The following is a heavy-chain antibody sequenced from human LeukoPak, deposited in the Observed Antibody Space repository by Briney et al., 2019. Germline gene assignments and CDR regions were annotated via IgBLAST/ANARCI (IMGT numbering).Heavy chain of an antibody. D-gene: IGHD6-6*01. CDR1: GGSISRYY. CDR3: ARHGIAERPEEFDY. Sequence: PSETLSLTCTVSGGSISRYYWSWIRQSPGKGLEWIGYIHYSGSTNYNPSLKSRVTISVDRSKNERSLKLSSATAADTAVYYCARHGIAERPEEFDYWGQGTLVTVSS. CDR2: IHYSGST. V-gene: IGHV4-59*08. J-gene: IGHJ4*02.